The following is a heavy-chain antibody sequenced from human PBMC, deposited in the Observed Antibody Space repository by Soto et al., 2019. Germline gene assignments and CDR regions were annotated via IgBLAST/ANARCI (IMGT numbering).Heavy chain of an antibody. Sequence: ASVEVSCKASGYTFTSYSMHWVLQAPGQRLEWMGWINAGNGNTKYSQKFQGRVTITRDTSASTAYMELSSLRSEDTAVYYCARDEGGATLDYWGQGTLVTVSS. J-gene: IGHJ4*02. CDR2: INAGNGNT. V-gene: IGHV1-3*01. CDR3: ARDEGGATLDY. CDR1: GYTFTSYS. D-gene: IGHD1-26*01.